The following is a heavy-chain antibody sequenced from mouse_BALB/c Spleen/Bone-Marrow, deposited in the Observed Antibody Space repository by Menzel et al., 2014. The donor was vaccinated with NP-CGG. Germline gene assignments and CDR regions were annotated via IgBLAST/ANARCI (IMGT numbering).Heavy chain of an antibody. J-gene: IGHJ4*01. Sequence: EVQLQQSGPELVKPGASVKISCKASGYSFTGYFMNWVMQSHGKSLEWIGRINPYNGDTFYNQKFKGKATLTVDKSSSTAHMELRSLASEVSAVYYCARGGLLRAMDYWGQGTSVTVSS. CDR1: GYSFTGYF. CDR3: ARGGLLRAMDY. D-gene: IGHD2-3*01. V-gene: IGHV1-20*02. CDR2: INPYNGDT.